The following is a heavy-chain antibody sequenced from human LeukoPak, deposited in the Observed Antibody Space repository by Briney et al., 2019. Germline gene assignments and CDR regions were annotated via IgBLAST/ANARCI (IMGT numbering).Heavy chain of an antibody. Sequence: PSETLSLTCTVSGGSISSSSYYWGWIRQPPGKGLEWIGYIYYSGSTNYNPSLKSRVTISVDTSKNQFSLKLSSVTAADTAVYYCASLRYDFWSGYYLGLDYWGQGTLVTVSS. D-gene: IGHD3-3*01. V-gene: IGHV4-61*05. J-gene: IGHJ4*02. CDR1: GGSISSSSYY. CDR2: IYYSGST. CDR3: ASLRYDFWSGYYLGLDY.